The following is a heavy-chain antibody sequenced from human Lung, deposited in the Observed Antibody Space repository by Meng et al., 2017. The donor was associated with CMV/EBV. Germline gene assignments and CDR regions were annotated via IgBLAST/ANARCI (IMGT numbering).Heavy chain of an antibody. Sequence: GGSLRLSFAGSGFTFNSFWMSWVRQAPGKGLEWVASIHQDGSESFYVESVRGRFTISRDNAKNSLYVQMSSLRAEDTAVYYCARELGGYSHGKNSGYHQYGMDVWGQGTTVTVSS. CDR2: IHQDGSES. V-gene: IGHV3-7*01. CDR3: ARELGGYSHGKNSGYHQYGMDV. CDR1: GFTFNSFW. D-gene: IGHD5-18*01. J-gene: IGHJ6*02.